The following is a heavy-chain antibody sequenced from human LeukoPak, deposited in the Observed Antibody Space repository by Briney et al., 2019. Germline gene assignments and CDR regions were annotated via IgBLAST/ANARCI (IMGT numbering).Heavy chain of an antibody. V-gene: IGHV1-2*02. J-gene: IGHJ3*02. D-gene: IGHD3-10*01. CDR1: GYTFTGYY. Sequence: GASVKVSCKASGYTFTGYYMHWGRQAPGQGLEWMGWINPNSGGTNYAQKFQGRVTMTTDTSTSTAYMELRSLRSDDTAVYYCARTAWVYGSGSPDDAFDIWGQGTMVTVSS. CDR3: ARTAWVYGSGSPDDAFDI. CDR2: INPNSGGT.